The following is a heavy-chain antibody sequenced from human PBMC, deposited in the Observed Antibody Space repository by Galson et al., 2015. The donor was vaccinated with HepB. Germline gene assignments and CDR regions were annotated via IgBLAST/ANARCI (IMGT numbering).Heavy chain of an antibody. CDR3: AREPTIFGVIYYGMDV. J-gene: IGHJ6*02. CDR1: GFTFSDYY. D-gene: IGHD3-3*01. Sequence: LRLSCAASGFTFSDYYMSWIRQAPGKGLEWVSYISSSSSYTNYADSVKGRFTISRDNAKNSLYLQMNSLRAEDTAVYNCAREPTIFGVIYYGMDVWGQGTTVTVSS. V-gene: IGHV3-11*06. CDR2: ISSSSSYT.